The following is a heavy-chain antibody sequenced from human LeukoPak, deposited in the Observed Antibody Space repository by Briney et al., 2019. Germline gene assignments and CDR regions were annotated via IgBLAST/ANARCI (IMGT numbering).Heavy chain of an antibody. CDR1: GFTFTNYP. J-gene: IGHJ4*02. V-gene: IGHV3-23*01. CDR3: AGVSVGY. Sequence: HPGGSQRLSCAASGFTFTNYPMHWVRQAPGKGLEWVSAISGSGGSTYYADSVKGRFTISRDNSKNTLYLQMNSLRTEDTAVYYCAGVSVGYWGQGTLVTVSS. CDR2: ISGSGGST. D-gene: IGHD1-26*01.